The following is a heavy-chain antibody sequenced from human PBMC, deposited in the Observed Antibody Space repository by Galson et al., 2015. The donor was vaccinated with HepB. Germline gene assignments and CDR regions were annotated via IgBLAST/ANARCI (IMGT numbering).Heavy chain of an antibody. CDR1: GYTLTELS. V-gene: IGHV1-24*01. CDR3: ATPYDSSGYRGVVAFDI. CDR2: FDPEDGET. J-gene: IGHJ3*02. D-gene: IGHD3-22*01. Sequence: SVKVSGKVSGYTLTELSMHWVRQAPGKGLEWMGGFDPEDGETIYAQKFQGRVTMTEDTSTDTAYMELSSLRSEDTAVYYCATPYDSSGYRGVVAFDIWGQGTMVTVSS.